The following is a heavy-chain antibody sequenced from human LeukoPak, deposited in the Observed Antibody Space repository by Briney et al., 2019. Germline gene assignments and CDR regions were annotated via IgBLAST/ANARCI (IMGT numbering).Heavy chain of an antibody. CDR2: ISSSGSTI. D-gene: IGHD5-12*01. V-gene: IGHV3-48*04. CDR1: GFTFSSYS. J-gene: IGHJ4*02. Sequence: GGSLRLSCAASGFTFSSYSMNWVRQAPGKGLEWVSSISSSGSTIYYADSVKGRFTISRDNAKNSLYLQMNSLRAEDTAVYYCERASGYDNDFDYWGQGTLVTVSS. CDR3: ERASGYDNDFDY.